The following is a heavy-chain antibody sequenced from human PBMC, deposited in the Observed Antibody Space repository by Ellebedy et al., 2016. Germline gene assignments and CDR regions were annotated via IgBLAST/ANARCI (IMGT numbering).Heavy chain of an antibody. D-gene: IGHD6-19*01. CDR1: GGSVSSDY. CDR2: VFHTGTT. V-gene: IGHV4-59*02. J-gene: IGHJ3*01. CDR3: AKWNGGWYAFEV. Sequence: SETLSLTCNVSGGSVSSDYWNWIRRPPGKGLEWIGYVFHTGTTNYNPSLKSQVTMSVETSKCQFSLRLTSVTAADTAVYYCAKWNGGWYAFEVWGQGTMVTVSS.